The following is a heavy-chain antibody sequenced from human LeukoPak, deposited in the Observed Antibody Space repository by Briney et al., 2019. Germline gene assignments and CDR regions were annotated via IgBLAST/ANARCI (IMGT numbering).Heavy chain of an antibody. V-gene: IGHV3-9*01. Sequence: GGSLRLSCAASGFTFDDYAMHWVRQAPGKGLEWVSGISWNSGSIGYADSVKGRLTISRDNAKNSLYLQMNSLRAEDTALYYCAKSYDSSGYYYGGGFDYWGQGTLVTVSS. J-gene: IGHJ4*02. CDR1: GFTFDDYA. CDR2: ISWNSGSI. D-gene: IGHD3-22*01. CDR3: AKSYDSSGYYYGGGFDY.